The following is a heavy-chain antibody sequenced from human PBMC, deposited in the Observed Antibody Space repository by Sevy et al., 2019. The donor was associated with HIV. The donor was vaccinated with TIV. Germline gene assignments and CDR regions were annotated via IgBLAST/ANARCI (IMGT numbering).Heavy chain of an antibody. V-gene: IGHV3-15*01. Sequence: GGSLRLTCAASGLTFSNAWMIWVRQAPGKGLEWVGRIKSKTDGGTTDYAAPVKGRFTISRDDSKNTLYLQMNSLKTEDTAVYYCTTKSDFWSGYQYFDLWGRGTLVTVSS. J-gene: IGHJ2*01. D-gene: IGHD3-3*01. CDR3: TTKSDFWSGYQYFDL. CDR1: GLTFSNAW. CDR2: IKSKTDGGTT.